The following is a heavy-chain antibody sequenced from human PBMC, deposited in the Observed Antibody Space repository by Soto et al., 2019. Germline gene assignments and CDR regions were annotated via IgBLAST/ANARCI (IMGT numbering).Heavy chain of an antibody. CDR3: AKAGGMATIAPLYLFDY. D-gene: IGHD5-12*01. V-gene: IGHV3-23*01. J-gene: IGHJ4*02. CDR1: GFTFSSYA. CDR2: ISGSGGST. Sequence: XGSLRLSCSAAGFTFSSYALSWVRQAPGKGLEWVSAISGSGGSTYYADSVKGRFTISRDNSKNTLYLQMNSLRAEDTAVYYCAKAGGMATIAPLYLFDYWGQGTLVTVSS.